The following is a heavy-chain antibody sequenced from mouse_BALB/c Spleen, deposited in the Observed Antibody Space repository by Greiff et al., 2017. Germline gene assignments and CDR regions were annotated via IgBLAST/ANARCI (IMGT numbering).Heavy chain of an antibody. CDR3: ASLYGNFYAMDY. V-gene: IGHV5-4*02. J-gene: IGHJ4*01. Sequence: EVKLVESGGGLVKPGGSLKLSCAASGFTFSDYYMYWVRQTPEKRLEWVATISDGGSYTYYPDSVKGRFTISRDNAKNNLYLQMSSLKSEDTAMYYCASLYGNFYAMDYWGQGTSVTVSS. CDR2: ISDGGSYT. D-gene: IGHD2-1*01. CDR1: GFTFSDYY.